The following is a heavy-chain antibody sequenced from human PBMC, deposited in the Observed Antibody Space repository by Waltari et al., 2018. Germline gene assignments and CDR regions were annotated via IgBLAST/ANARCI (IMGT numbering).Heavy chain of an antibody. Sequence: EVQLVESGGGLVQPGGSLRLSWAASGFSFSDHYMDWVRQAPGKGLEWVYRIRDKAKSYTLEYAASVKGRFIIARDDSMNSLYLQMNNLKTEDTAMYFCARGYCVSNSCYCGDSWGQGTLVTVSS. CDR2: IRDKAKSYTL. CDR1: GFSFSDHY. V-gene: IGHV3-72*01. D-gene: IGHD2-2*01. CDR3: ARGYCVSNSCYCGDS. J-gene: IGHJ4*02.